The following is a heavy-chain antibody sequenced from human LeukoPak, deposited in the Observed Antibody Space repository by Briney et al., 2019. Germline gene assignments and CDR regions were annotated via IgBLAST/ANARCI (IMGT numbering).Heavy chain of an antibody. V-gene: IGHV3-48*02. CDR2: ISSSSSTI. J-gene: IGHJ4*02. D-gene: IGHD5-18*01. CDR1: GFTFSSYN. CDR3: ARAVSGYIYGYGY. Sequence: PWGSLRLSCVASGFTFSSYNINWVRQAPGKGLEWVSYISSSSSTIHYADSVKGRFTISRDNAKNSLYLQMNSLRDEDTAVYYCARAVSGYIYGYGYWGQGTLVTVSS.